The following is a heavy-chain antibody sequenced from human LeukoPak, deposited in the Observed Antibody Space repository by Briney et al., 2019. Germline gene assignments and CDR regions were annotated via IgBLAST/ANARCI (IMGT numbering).Heavy chain of an antibody. Sequence: ASVKVSCKASGYTFTSYGISWVRQAPGQGLEWMGWISAYNGNTNYAQKLQGRVTMTTDTSTSTAYMELRSLRSDDTAVYYCARGLEYYDSSGYGYWGQGTLVTVSS. D-gene: IGHD3-22*01. CDR1: GYTFTSYG. V-gene: IGHV1-18*01. CDR3: ARGLEYYDSSGYGY. J-gene: IGHJ4*02. CDR2: ISAYNGNT.